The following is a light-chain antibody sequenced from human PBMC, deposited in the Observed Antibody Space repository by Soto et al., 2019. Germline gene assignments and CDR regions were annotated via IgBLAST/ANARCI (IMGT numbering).Light chain of an antibody. J-gene: IGKJ4*01. V-gene: IGKV3-11*01. CDR1: QYVNIY. Sequence: EIVLTQSPATVSLSPGERVTLSCRASQYVNIYLAWYQQKPGQAPRLLIYDASNRATGVPARFSGSGSGTDFTLTINSLQSEDFAVYYCQRYNNWPLTFGGGTKVDIK. CDR2: DAS. CDR3: QRYNNWPLT.